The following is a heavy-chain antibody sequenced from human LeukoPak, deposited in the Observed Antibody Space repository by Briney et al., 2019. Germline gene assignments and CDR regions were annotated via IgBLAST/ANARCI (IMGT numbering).Heavy chain of an antibody. D-gene: IGHD6-6*01. CDR2: ISGSGGST. CDR3: AKELYSSSSDYYYGMDV. V-gene: IGHV3-23*01. Sequence: GSLRLSCAAPGFTFSSYAMSWVRQAPGKGLEWVSAISGSGGSTYYADSVKGRFTISRDNSKNTLYLQMNSLRAEDTAVYYCAKELYSSSSDYYYGMDVWGQGTTVTVSS. J-gene: IGHJ6*02. CDR1: GFTFSSYA.